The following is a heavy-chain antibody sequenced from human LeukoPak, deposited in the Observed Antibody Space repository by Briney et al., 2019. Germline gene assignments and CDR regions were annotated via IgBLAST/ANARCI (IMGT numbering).Heavy chain of an antibody. CDR2: INPNSGGT. V-gene: IGHV1-2*02. CDR3: ARGPNLLRYFDWSRIDY. D-gene: IGHD3-9*01. J-gene: IGHJ4*02. Sequence: ASVKVSCKASGYTFTGYYIHWVRQAPGQGLEWMGWINPNSGGTNYAQKFQGRVTMTRDTSISTAYMELSRLRSDDTAVYYCARGPNLLRYFDWSRIDYWGQGTLVTVSS. CDR1: GYTFTGYY.